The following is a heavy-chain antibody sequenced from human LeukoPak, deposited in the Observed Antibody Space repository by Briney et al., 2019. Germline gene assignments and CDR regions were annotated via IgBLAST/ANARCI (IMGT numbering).Heavy chain of an antibody. CDR1: GFTFSSYA. CDR2: ISGSGGST. V-gene: IGHV3-23*01. Sequence: GGSLRPSCAASGFTFSSYAMSWVRQAPGKGLKWVSAISGSGGSTYYADSVKGRFTTSRDNSKNTLYLQMNSLRAEDTAVYYCAKDRSYYGSGSFDYWGQGTLVTVSS. CDR3: AKDRSYYGSGSFDY. J-gene: IGHJ4*02. D-gene: IGHD3-10*01.